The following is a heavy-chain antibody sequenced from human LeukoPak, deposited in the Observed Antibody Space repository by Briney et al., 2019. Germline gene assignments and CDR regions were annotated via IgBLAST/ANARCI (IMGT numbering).Heavy chain of an antibody. D-gene: IGHD6-13*01. CDR3: ARGVRAAAGSYTGWIDY. V-gene: IGHV4-4*02. Sequence: PSETLSLTCAVSGGSISSSNWWSWVRQPPGKGLEWIGEIYHSGSTNYNPSLKSRVTISVDKSKNQFSLTLSSVTAADTAVYYCARGVRAAAGSYTGWIDYWGQGTLVTVSS. CDR1: GGSISSSNW. CDR2: IYHSGST. J-gene: IGHJ4*02.